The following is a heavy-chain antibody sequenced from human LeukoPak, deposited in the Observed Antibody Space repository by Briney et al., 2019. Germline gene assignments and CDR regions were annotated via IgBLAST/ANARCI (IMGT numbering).Heavy chain of an antibody. J-gene: IGHJ3*02. V-gene: IGHV4-30-4*08. D-gene: IGHD2-2*01. Sequence: SQTLSLTCTVSGGSISSGGYYWSWIRQHPGKGLEWLGYIYYSGSTYYNPSLKSRVTISVDTSKNQFSLKLSSVTAADTAVYYCARDIVVVPAAMMGGAFDIWGQGTMVTVSS. CDR3: ARDIVVVPAAMMGGAFDI. CDR1: GGSISSGGYY. CDR2: IYYSGST.